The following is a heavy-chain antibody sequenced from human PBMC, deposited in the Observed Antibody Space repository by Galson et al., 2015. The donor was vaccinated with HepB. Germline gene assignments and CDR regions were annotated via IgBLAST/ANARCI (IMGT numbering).Heavy chain of an antibody. J-gene: IGHJ4*01. CDR3: ARDVGIFGGQYYFDY. Sequence: SLRLSCAASGFTFSSYGMNWVRQAPGKGLEWVSYISSSSRTIYYADSVKGRFTISRDSAKNSLYLQMNSLRDEDTAVYYCARDVGIFGGQYYFDYWGQGTLVTVSS. CDR1: GFTFSSYG. V-gene: IGHV3-48*02. CDR2: ISSSSRTI. D-gene: IGHD3-3*01.